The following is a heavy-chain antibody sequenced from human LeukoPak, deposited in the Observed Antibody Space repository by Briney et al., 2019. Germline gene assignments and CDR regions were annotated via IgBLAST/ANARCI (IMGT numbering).Heavy chain of an antibody. V-gene: IGHV3-11*01. CDR1: GFTFSDYY. CDR2: ISSRGDTM. J-gene: IGHJ5*02. D-gene: IGHD5-12*01. Sequence: GGSLRLSCAASGFTFSDYYMNWIRQTPGKGLEWLSYISSRGDTMFYADSVRGRFTISRDNAKNSLYLQMNSLRAEDTAVYYCASDASGYFWFDPWGQGTLVTVSS. CDR3: ASDASGYFWFDP.